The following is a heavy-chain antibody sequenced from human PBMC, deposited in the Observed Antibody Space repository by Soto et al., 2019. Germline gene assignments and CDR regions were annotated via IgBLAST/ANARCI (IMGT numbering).Heavy chain of an antibody. D-gene: IGHD1-1*01. CDR3: ARGIPGTRATKREFDY. CDR2: INPNTGDT. Sequence: QAQLVQSGAEVKKPGASVKVSCKASGYTFSDFFIHWVRQAPGQGLEWMGWINPNTGDTNCAQKFQGRVTLTRDTSISTAYMELRRLRSDDTAIYYCARGIPGTRATKREFDYWGQGTLVTASS. V-gene: IGHV1-2*02. CDR1: GYTFSDFF. J-gene: IGHJ4*02.